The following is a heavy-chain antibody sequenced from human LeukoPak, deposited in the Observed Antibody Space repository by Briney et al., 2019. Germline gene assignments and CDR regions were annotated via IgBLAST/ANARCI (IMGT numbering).Heavy chain of an antibody. CDR3: ARVPTRITMIVVATFDY. V-gene: IGHV1-2*02. J-gene: IGHJ4*02. D-gene: IGHD3-22*01. CDR2: INPNSGGT. Sequence: ASVKVSCKASGYTFTSFGISWVRQAPGQGLEWMGWINPNSGGTNYAQKFQGRVAMTRDTSISTAYMELSRLRSDDTAVYYCARVPTRITMIVVATFDYWGQGTLVTVSS. CDR1: GYTFTSFG.